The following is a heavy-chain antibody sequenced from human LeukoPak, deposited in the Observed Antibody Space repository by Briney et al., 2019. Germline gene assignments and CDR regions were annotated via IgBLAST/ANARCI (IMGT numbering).Heavy chain of an antibody. Sequence: PGGSLRLSCAASGFTFSSYSMNWVRQAPGKGLEWVSSITSSSTYIYYADSMKGRFTISRDNAKNSLYLQMDSLRAEDTAVYYCAKALWNYGSGSPDAFDIWGQGTMVTVSS. V-gene: IGHV3-21*01. CDR3: AKALWNYGSGSPDAFDI. CDR1: GFTFSSYS. D-gene: IGHD3-10*01. CDR2: ITSSSTYI. J-gene: IGHJ3*02.